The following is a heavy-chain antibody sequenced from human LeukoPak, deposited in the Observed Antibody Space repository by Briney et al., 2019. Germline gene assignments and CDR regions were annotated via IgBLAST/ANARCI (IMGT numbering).Heavy chain of an antibody. Sequence: PRGSLRLSCAASGFTVSTNYMSWARQAPGKGLEWVSVVYSDGKICYADAVKGRFTISKDNSRNTLYLQMNSLKTEDTAVYYCTGVVAATGYYYYYGMDVWGQGTTVTVSS. V-gene: IGHV3-53*01. CDR3: TGVVAATGYYYYYGMDV. CDR1: GFTVSTNY. D-gene: IGHD2-15*01. CDR2: VYSDGKI. J-gene: IGHJ6*02.